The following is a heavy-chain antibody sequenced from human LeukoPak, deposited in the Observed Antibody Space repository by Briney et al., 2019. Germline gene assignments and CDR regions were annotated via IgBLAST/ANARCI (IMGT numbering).Heavy chain of an antibody. CDR2: MNPNSGNT. V-gene: IGHV1-8*01. Sequence: ASVKVSCKASGYTFTSYDINWVRQATGQGLEWMGWMNPNSGNTGYAQKFQGRVTMTRNTSISTAYMELSSLRSEDTAVYYCARVNPYYDTLTGYSDYWGQGTLVTVSS. J-gene: IGHJ4*02. D-gene: IGHD3-9*01. CDR3: ARVNPYYDTLTGYSDY. CDR1: GYTFTSYD.